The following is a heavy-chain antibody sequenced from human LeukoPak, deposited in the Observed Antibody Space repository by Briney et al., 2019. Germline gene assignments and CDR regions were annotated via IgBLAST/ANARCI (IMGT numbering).Heavy chain of an antibody. CDR1: GFTFSSYA. CDR2: ISGSGGST. D-gene: IGHD3-10*01. Sequence: GGSLRLSCAASGFTFSSYAMSWVRQAPGKGLEWVSAISGSGGSTYYADSVKGWFTISRDNSKNTLYLQMNCLRAEDTAVYYCAKLWFGELSAFDYWGQGTLATVSS. CDR3: AKLWFGELSAFDY. J-gene: IGHJ4*02. V-gene: IGHV3-23*01.